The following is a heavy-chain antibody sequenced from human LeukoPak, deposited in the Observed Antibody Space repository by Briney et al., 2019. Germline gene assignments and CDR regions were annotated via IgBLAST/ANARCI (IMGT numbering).Heavy chain of an antibody. Sequence: GGSLRLSCAASGFTFDGYWMSWVRQAPGQGLEWVANIKEDGSAKYYVDSVKGRFIISRDNTKNSLYLQMNSLRIEDTAVYYCVPHLSSGGYSVFHNWGQGTGVTVSS. D-gene: IGHD1-26*01. J-gene: IGHJ4*02. CDR1: GFTFDGYW. CDR2: IKEDGSAK. V-gene: IGHV3-7*01. CDR3: VPHLSSGGYSVFHN.